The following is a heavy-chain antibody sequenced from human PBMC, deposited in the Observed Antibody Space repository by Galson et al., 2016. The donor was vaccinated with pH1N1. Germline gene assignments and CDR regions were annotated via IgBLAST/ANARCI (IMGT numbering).Heavy chain of an antibody. D-gene: IGHD3-9*01. Sequence: SLRLSCAASGFAFNNYAVHWVRQAPGKGLEWVAIISYDGSDKFYADSVKGRFTISRDNSKNTLYLLMDSLRYDDTAVYYCAKDQSVFDLPIDYWGQGTLVSVSS. V-gene: IGHV3-30*04. CDR1: GFAFNNYA. CDR3: AKDQSVFDLPIDY. CDR2: ISYDGSDK. J-gene: IGHJ4*02.